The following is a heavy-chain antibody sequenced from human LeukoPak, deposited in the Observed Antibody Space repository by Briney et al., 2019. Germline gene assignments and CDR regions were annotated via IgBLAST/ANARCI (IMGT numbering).Heavy chain of an antibody. CDR1: GLTLSTYA. CDR2: ISYDGSNK. CDR3: AKGGESASGYWDGYNYGAFDI. J-gene: IGHJ3*02. V-gene: IGHV3-30*18. Sequence: NPGGSLRLSCAASGLTLSTYAMHWVRQAPGKGLEWVAVISYDGSNKYYADSVKGRFTISRDNSKNTLYLQMNSLRAEDTAVYYCAKGGESASGYWDGYNYGAFDIWGQGTMVTVSS. D-gene: IGHD5-24*01.